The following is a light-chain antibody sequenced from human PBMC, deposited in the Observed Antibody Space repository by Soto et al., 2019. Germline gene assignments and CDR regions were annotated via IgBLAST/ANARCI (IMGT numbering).Light chain of an antibody. CDR2: GAS. CDR3: QQYSEWPPLT. Sequence: EIVMTQSPATLSVSPGERVTLSCRASQSVSSNLAWYQQKPGQAPRLLIHGASTRATGIPARFSGSGSGTEFILTISRLQSEDSAVYYCQQYSEWPPLTFGGGTKVEIK. V-gene: IGKV3-15*01. J-gene: IGKJ4*01. CDR1: QSVSSN.